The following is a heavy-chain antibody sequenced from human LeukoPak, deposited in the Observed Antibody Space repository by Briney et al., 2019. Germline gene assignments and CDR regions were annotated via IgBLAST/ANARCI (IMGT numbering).Heavy chain of an antibody. J-gene: IGHJ4*02. CDR3: AKRYCGGGSCYAAY. CDR2: ISASGGST. D-gene: IGHD2-15*01. CDR1: GFTFSSYW. V-gene: IGHV3-23*01. Sequence: GGSLRLSCAASGFTFSSYWMHWVRQAPGKGLEWVSAISASGGSTYYADSVKGRVTISRDNSKNTLSLQMNSLRVEDTAVYYCAKRYCGGGSCYAAYWGQGTLVTVSS.